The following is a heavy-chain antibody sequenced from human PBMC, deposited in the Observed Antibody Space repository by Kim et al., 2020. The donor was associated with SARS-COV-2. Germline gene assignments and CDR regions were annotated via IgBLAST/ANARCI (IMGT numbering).Heavy chain of an antibody. CDR3: ARHGTNNWFDP. V-gene: IGHV4-59*08. CDR1: GGSINRYS. CDR2: IYYSGST. Sequence: SETLSLTCTVSGGSINRYSWTWIRQPPGKGLEWIGCIYYSGSTNYNPSLKSRVTISVDTSKNQFSLRLSSVTAEDTAGYYCARHGTNNWFDPWGQGTLVTVSS. J-gene: IGHJ5*02.